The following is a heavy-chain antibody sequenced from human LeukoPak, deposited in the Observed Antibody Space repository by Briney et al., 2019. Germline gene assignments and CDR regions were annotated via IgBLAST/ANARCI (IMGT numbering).Heavy chain of an antibody. Sequence: PGGSLRLSCAASGFSFSSYGMHWVRQAPGKGLEWVSLMSHDGSNKGHADSVKGRFTISRDNSKNTLYLQMNSLRTEDTAVYYCAKDSNTWAFDYWGQGTLVTVSS. CDR2: MSHDGSNK. CDR3: AKDSNTWAFDY. V-gene: IGHV3-30*19. D-gene: IGHD6-13*01. CDR1: GFSFSSYG. J-gene: IGHJ4*02.